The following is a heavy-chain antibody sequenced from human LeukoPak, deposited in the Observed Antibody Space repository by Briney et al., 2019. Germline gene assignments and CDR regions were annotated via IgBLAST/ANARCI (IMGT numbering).Heavy chain of an antibody. CDR1: GFAFSDYY. J-gene: IGHJ4*02. CDR2: ISSSGSTI. Sequence: KPGGSLRLSCAASGFAFSDYYMSWIRQAPGKGLEWVSYISSSGSTIYYADSVKGRFTISRDNAKNSLYLQMNSLRAEDTAVYYCAGVQPHYYDSSGYPPDYWGQGTLVTVSS. CDR3: AGVQPHYYDSSGYPPDY. V-gene: IGHV3-11*01. D-gene: IGHD3-22*01.